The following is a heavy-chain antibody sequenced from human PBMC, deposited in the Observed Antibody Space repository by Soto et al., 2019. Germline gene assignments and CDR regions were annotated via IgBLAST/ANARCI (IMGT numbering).Heavy chain of an antibody. V-gene: IGHV4-30-2*01. CDR1: GGSISSGGYS. CDR2: IYHSGST. CDR3: ARDSLRYFDWPGRGGGVDV. Sequence: PSETLSLTCAVSGGSISSGGYSWSWIRQPPGKGLEWIGYIYHSGSTYYNPSLKSRVTISVDRSKNQFSLKLSSVTAADTAVYYCARDSLRYFDWPGRGGGVDVWGQGTTVTVSS. J-gene: IGHJ6*02. D-gene: IGHD3-9*01.